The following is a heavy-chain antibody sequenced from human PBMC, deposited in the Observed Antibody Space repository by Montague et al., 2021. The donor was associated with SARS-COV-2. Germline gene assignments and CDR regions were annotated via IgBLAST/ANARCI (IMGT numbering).Heavy chain of an antibody. J-gene: IGHJ5*02. V-gene: IGHV4-34*01. Sequence: SETLSLTCAVYGGSISGYYWSWIRQPPGKGLEWVGEINHSESPNSNSSLKSRVTISLDTSKNQIPLRLTSVTAADTAVSYCARGLLTINMIVVVMAGASNWFDPWGQGTLVTVSS. CDR1: GGSISGYY. D-gene: IGHD3-22*01. CDR3: ARGLLTINMIVVVMAGASNWFDP. CDR2: INHSESP.